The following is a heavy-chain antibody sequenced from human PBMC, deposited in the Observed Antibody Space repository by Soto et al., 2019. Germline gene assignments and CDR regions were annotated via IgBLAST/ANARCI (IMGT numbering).Heavy chain of an antibody. CDR3: AKDRPYSGYDLTYYFDY. CDR1: GFTFRSYG. J-gene: IGHJ4*02. Sequence: QVQLVESGGGVVQPGRSLRLSCAASGFTFRSYGMHWVRQAPCKGVEWVAVIYYDGSNKYYADSVKGRFTISRDKSKNTLYMQMNSLRAEDTAVYYCAKDRPYSGYDLTYYFDYWGQGTLVTVSS. V-gene: IGHV3-30*18. CDR2: IYYDGSNK. D-gene: IGHD5-12*01.